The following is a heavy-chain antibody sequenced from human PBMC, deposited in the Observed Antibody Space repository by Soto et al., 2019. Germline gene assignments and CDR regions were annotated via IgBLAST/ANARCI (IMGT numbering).Heavy chain of an antibody. V-gene: IGHV4-4*02. CDR3: SRAKPRRGWGFDF. CDR1: GASTYTNDW. J-gene: IGHJ4*02. CDR2: IHHTGRT. D-gene: IGHD6-19*01. Sequence: QVHLQESGPGLVRPSETLSLTCAISGASTYTNDWWIWLRQPPGRGLEWIAEIHHTGRTNYNASFMGRGALSVDNSKNQFQLKLRALAAADPGIFFRSRAKPRRGWGFDFWGQGSLVTVSS.